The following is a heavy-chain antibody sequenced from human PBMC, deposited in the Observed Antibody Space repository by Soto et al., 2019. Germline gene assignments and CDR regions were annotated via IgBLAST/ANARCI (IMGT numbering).Heavy chain of an antibody. Sequence: GGSLRLSCAASGFTFSSYWMHWVRQAPGKGLVWVSRINSDGSSTSYADSVKGRFTISRDNAKNTLYLQMNSLKTEDTAVYYCATPPGFYDSAPSDYWGQGTLVTVSS. J-gene: IGHJ4*02. CDR2: INSDGSST. CDR3: ATPPGFYDSAPSDY. D-gene: IGHD3-22*01. CDR1: GFTFSSYW. V-gene: IGHV3-74*01.